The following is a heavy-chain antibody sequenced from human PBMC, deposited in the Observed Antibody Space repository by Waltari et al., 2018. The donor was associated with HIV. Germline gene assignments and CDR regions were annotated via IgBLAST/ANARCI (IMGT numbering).Heavy chain of an antibody. J-gene: IGHJ4*02. V-gene: IGHV3-33*01. CDR2: IWYDESNK. CDR3: AREGHYYGSGRFGGDY. D-gene: IGHD3-10*01. CDR1: GFTFSTYG. Sequence: QVQLVESGGGVVQPGRYLRLSCAASGFTFSTYGMHWVRQAPGKGVEGGGVIWYDESNKYYADSVKGRLTISRDNSKNTVYLQINRLRVEDTAVYYCAREGHYYGSGRFGGDYWGQGTLVTVSS.